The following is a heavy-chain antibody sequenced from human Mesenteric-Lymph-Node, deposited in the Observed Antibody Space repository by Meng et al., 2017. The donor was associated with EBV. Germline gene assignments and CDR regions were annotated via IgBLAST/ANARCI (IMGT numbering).Heavy chain of an antibody. Sequence: QGQMKESGPGLVKPSETLSLTCNVSGDSVSSGNNYWSWIRQSPGRGLEWIGNIYFTGSTFYNPALKRRVTISGDASKNQFSLKLTSVTAADTAVYYCAREGTTVTRWFDPWGPGTLVTVSS. D-gene: IGHD4-11*01. J-gene: IGHJ5*02. CDR2: IYFTGST. CDR3: AREGTTVTRWFDP. V-gene: IGHV4-61*01. CDR1: GDSVSSGNNY.